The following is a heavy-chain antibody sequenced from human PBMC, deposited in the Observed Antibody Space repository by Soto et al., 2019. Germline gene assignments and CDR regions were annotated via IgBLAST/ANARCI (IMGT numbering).Heavy chain of an antibody. CDR1: GFTFSSYA. CDR2: ISYDGSNK. V-gene: IGHV3-30-3*01. CDR3: ASVGSGSYVY. D-gene: IGHD1-26*01. J-gene: IGHJ4*02. Sequence: PGGSLRLSCAASGFTFSSYAMHWVRQAPGKGLEWVEVISYDGSNKYYADFVKGRFTISRDNSKNKLYLQMNSLRAEDTAVYYCASVGSGSYVYWGQGTLVTVSS.